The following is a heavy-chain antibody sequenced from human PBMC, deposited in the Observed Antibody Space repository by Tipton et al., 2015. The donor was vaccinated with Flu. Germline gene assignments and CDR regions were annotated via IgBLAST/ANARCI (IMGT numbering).Heavy chain of an antibody. CDR1: GDSVSTNSAA. CDR3: AKGSYGAAGFDF. V-gene: IGHV6-1*01. D-gene: IGHD5-18*01. J-gene: IGHJ4*02. Sequence: GLVKPSQTLSLTCAISGDSVSTNSAAWNWIRQSPSRGLEWLGRTYYRSKWYNDYAVSVKSRIIINPDTSTNQFSLQLNSVTPEDTAVYYCAKGSYGAAGFDFWGQGTLVTVSS. CDR2: TYYRSKWYN.